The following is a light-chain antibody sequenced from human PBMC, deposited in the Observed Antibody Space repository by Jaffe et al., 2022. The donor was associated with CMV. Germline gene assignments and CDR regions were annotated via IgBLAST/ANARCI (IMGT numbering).Light chain of an antibody. CDR3: LHYNDWPWT. V-gene: IGKV3-15*01. Sequence: VLTQSPATLSVSPGESATLSCRASQRVSTNLAWYQQKPGQAPRPLIYGVSTRATGIPARFSGSGSWPEFTLTISSLQSEDFAVYYCLHYNDWPWTFGQGTKVEIK. J-gene: IGKJ1*01. CDR2: GVS. CDR1: QRVSTN.